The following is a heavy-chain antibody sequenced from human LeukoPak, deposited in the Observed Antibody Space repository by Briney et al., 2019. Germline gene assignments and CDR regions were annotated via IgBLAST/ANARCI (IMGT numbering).Heavy chain of an antibody. Sequence: ASVKVSCTTSGFTFTAHYTHWVRQAPGQGLEWMGWIKPDTGVTYYAQTFQGRFTMTVDVSISTVSMELTSLRSDDTAIYYCARDNNWGPDYWGQGTLVTVSS. J-gene: IGHJ4*02. CDR3: ARDNNWGPDY. V-gene: IGHV1-2*02. CDR1: GFTFTAHY. D-gene: IGHD7-27*01. CDR2: IKPDTGVT.